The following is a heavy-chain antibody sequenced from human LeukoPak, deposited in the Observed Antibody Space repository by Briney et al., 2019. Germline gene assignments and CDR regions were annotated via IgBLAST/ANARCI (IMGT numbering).Heavy chain of an antibody. CDR1: GGSISSYY. D-gene: IGHD3-22*01. CDR2: IYTSGST. V-gene: IGHV4-4*09. Sequence: SETLSLTCTVSGGSISSYYWSWIRQPPGKGLEWIGYIYTSGSTNYNPSLKSRVTISVDTSKNQFSLKLSSVTAADTAVYYCASGYYDSSGYYSGSDYWGQGTLVTVS. CDR3: ASGYYDSSGYYSGSDY. J-gene: IGHJ4*02.